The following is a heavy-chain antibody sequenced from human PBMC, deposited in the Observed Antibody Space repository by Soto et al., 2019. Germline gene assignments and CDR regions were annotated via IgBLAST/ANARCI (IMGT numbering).Heavy chain of an antibody. J-gene: IGHJ4*02. D-gene: IGHD3-3*01. CDR3: AKSNYDFWISYGS. Sequence: GGSLRLSCAASGFTFSSYAMSWVRQAPGKGLEWVSAISDSGDSTSYADSVKGRFTIFRDNSKNTLYLQMSGLRAEDTALYYCAKSNYDFWISYGSWGQGTLVTVSS. CDR1: GFTFSSYA. V-gene: IGHV3-23*01. CDR2: ISDSGDST.